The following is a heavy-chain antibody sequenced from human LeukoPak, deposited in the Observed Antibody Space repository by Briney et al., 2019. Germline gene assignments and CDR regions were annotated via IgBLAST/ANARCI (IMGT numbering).Heavy chain of an antibody. D-gene: IGHD1-26*01. V-gene: IGHV4-34*01. CDR2: INHSGST. Sequence: TPSETLSLTCAVYGGSLSGYYWSWIRQPPGKGLEWIGEINHSGSTNYNPSLKSRVTISVDTSKNQFSLKLSSVTAADTAVYYCAREGSGTWRGAKRHYYYYMDVWGKGTTVTVSS. CDR1: GGSLSGYY. J-gene: IGHJ6*03. CDR3: AREGSGTWRGAKRHYYYYMDV.